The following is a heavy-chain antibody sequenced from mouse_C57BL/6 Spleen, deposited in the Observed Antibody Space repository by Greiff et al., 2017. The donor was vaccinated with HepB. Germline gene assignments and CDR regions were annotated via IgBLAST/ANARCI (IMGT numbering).Heavy chain of an antibody. Sequence: VQLVESGAELVRPGTSVKVSCKASGYAFTNYLIEWVKQRPGQGLEWIGVINPGSGGTNYNEKFKGKATLTADKSSSTAYMQLSSLTSEDSAVYFCARGTYWYFDVWGTGTTVTVSS. CDR2: INPGSGGT. V-gene: IGHV1-54*01. CDR1: GYAFTNYL. CDR3: ARGTYWYFDV. J-gene: IGHJ1*03.